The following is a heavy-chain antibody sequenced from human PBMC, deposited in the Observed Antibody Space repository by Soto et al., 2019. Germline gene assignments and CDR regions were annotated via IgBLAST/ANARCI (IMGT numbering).Heavy chain of an antibody. Sequence: QVQLVQSGAEVKKPGASVKVSCKASGYTFTSYGISWVRQAPGQGLEWMGWISAYNGNTNYAQKLQGRVTMTTDTSTSTDYMELRSLRSDDTAVYYCARAGYCISTSCYAGYYYYGMDVWGQGTTVTVSS. D-gene: IGHD2-2*01. V-gene: IGHV1-18*01. CDR3: ARAGYCISTSCYAGYYYYGMDV. CDR2: ISAYNGNT. CDR1: GYTFTSYG. J-gene: IGHJ6*02.